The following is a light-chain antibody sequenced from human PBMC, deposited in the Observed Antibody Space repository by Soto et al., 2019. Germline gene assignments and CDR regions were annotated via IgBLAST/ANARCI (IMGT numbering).Light chain of an antibody. Sequence: DIQLTQSPSFLSASVGDRVTITCRASQDIRSHLAWYQRIPGTGPRLLIFAATTLQSGVPPRFRGSGSGTEFTLAISSLQPEDFATYYCQQVNGYPHTFGKGTKLEIK. J-gene: IGKJ2*01. CDR2: AAT. CDR3: QQVNGYPHT. V-gene: IGKV1-9*01. CDR1: QDIRSH.